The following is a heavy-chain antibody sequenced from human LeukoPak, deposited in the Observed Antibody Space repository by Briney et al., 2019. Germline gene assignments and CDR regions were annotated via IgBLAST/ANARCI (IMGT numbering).Heavy chain of an antibody. CDR3: ARIGYSSGWHGAFDI. CDR2: IGTAGDT. CDR1: GFTFSSYD. V-gene: IGHV3-13*01. J-gene: IGHJ3*02. Sequence: QPGGSLRLSCAASGFTFSSYDMHWVRQATGKGLEWVSAIGTAGDTYYPGSVKGRFTISRENAKNSLYLQMNSLRAGDTAVYYCARIGYSSGWHGAFDIWGQGTMVTVSS. D-gene: IGHD6-19*01.